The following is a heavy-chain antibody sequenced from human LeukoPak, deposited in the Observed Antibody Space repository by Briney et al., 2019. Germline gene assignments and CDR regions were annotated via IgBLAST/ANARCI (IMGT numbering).Heavy chain of an antibody. CDR2: IKQDGSEK. J-gene: IGHJ6*03. Sequence: GGSLRLSCGASGFTFRTYWMNWVRQAPGKGLEWVANIKQDGSEKYYMDSVKGRFTISRDNAKNSLYLQMNSLRAEDTAVYYCARETSRSSWQGVWHSLYNMDVWGKGTTVTISS. V-gene: IGHV3-7*01. D-gene: IGHD6-13*01. CDR3: ARETSRSSWQGVWHSLYNMDV. CDR1: GFTFRTYW.